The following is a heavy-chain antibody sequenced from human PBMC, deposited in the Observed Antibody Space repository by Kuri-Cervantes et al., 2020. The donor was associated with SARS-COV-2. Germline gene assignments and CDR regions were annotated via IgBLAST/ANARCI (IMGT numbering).Heavy chain of an antibody. J-gene: IGHJ3*02. CDR3: AGARGVRGVNGAFDI. CDR1: GGSISSGSYY. D-gene: IGHD3-10*01. V-gene: IGHV4-61*02. Sequence: LRLSSTVSGGSISSGSYYWSWIRQPAGKGLEWIGRIYTSGSTNYNTSLKSRVTISVDTTKDQFSLKLSSVTAAAPAVDYCAGARGVRGVNGAFDIWGQETMVTVSS. CDR2: IYTSGST.